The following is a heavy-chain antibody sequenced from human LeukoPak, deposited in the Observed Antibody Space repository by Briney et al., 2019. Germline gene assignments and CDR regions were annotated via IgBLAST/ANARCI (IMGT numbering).Heavy chain of an antibody. CDR2: ISGSDGYT. V-gene: IGHV3-23*01. CDR3: ARDYGGSSPFDY. J-gene: IGHJ4*02. D-gene: IGHD4-23*01. CDR1: GFTFSSYV. Sequence: GGSLRLSCGASGFTFSSYVMSWVRQAPGKGLEWVSGISGSDGYTYYADSVKGRFTISRDNSKNTLSLQMNSLRAEDTAVYYCARDYGGSSPFDYWGQGTLVTVSS.